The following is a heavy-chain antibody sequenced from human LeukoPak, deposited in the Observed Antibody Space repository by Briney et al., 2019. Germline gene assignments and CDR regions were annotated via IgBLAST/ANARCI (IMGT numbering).Heavy chain of an antibody. CDR1: GFTFSSYW. CDR3: ARALGNEGW. V-gene: IGHV3-74*01. J-gene: IGHJ4*02. Sequence: PGGSLRLSCAASGFTFSSYWMHWVRQAPGKGLEWISRITGDGSITSYAAYVKGRFTISRDNAKNTLYLQMNSLRAEDTAVYYCARALGNEGWWGQGTLVTVSS. D-gene: IGHD6-19*01. CDR2: ITGDGSIT.